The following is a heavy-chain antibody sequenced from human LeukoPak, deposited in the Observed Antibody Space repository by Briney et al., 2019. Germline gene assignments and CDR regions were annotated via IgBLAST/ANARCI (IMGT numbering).Heavy chain of an antibody. D-gene: IGHD2-2*01. CDR3: ARAWGSSPGGFDP. J-gene: IGHJ5*02. CDR1: GFTFSSYS. Sequence: GGSLRLSCAASGFTFSSYSMNWVRQAPGKGMEWVSSISSSSSYIYYADSVKGRFTISRDNAKNSLYLQMNSLRAEDTAVYYCARAWGSSPGGFDPWGQGTLVTVSS. V-gene: IGHV3-21*01. CDR2: ISSSSSYI.